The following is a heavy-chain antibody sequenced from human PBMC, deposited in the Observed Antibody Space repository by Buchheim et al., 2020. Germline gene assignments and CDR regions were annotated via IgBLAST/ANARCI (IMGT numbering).Heavy chain of an antibody. D-gene: IGHD3-22*01. CDR1: GGSISSYY. CDR3: ARGSLGHYDSSGYLNDAFDI. J-gene: IGHJ3*02. V-gene: IGHV4-59*01. CDR2: IYYSGST. Sequence: QVQLQESGPGLVKPSETLSLTCSVSGGSISSYYWSWIRQPPGKGLEWLGYIYYSGSTTYNPSLKSRVTISVDPSKNPLSLKLTSVTAADTAVYYCARGSLGHYDSSGYLNDAFDIWGQGT.